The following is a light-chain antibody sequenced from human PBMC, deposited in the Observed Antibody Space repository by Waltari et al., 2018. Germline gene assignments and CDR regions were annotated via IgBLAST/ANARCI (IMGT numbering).Light chain of an antibody. CDR3: NSRDSSGNHYV. V-gene: IGLV3-19*01. CDR1: SLRSYY. Sequence: SSELTQDPAVSVALGQTVRITCQGDSLRSYYASWYQQTPGQAPVLVIYGKNNRPSGIPDRLSGSSSGNTASLTITGAQAEDEADYYCNSRDSSGNHYVFGTGTKVTVL. CDR2: GKN. J-gene: IGLJ1*01.